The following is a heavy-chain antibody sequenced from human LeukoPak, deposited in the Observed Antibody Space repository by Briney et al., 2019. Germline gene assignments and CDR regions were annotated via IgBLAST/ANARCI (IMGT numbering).Heavy chain of an antibody. D-gene: IGHD3-10*01. CDR3: AKEPNLYGSGSLDY. V-gene: IGHV3-30*18. Sequence: GGSLTLSCAAYGFTFSSYGMHWVRQAPGKGLEWVAVISYDGSNKYFADSVKGRFTISRDNSKNTLYLQMNSLRAEDTAVYFCAKEPNLYGSGSLDYGGEGTLVTVS. J-gene: IGHJ4*02. CDR2: ISYDGSNK. CDR1: GFTFSSYG.